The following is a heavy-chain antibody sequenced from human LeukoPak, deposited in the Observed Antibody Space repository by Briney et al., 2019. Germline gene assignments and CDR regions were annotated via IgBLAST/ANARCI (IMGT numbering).Heavy chain of an antibody. D-gene: IGHD1-20*01. J-gene: IGHJ2*01. CDR3: ARAYSRYNWNYWYFDL. CDR2: INPNSGGT. V-gene: IGHV1-2*02. CDR1: GYTFTGYF. Sequence: GASVKVSCKASGYTFTGYFIHWVRQAPGQGLEWMGWINPNSGGTNYAQQFQGRVTMTRDTSISTAYMELSRLTSDDTAVYYCARAYSRYNWNYWYFDLWGRGTLVTVSS.